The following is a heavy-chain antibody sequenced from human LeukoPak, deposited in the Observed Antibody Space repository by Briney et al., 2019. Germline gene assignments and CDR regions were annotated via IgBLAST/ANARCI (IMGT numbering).Heavy chain of an antibody. CDR3: ARERYYYGSGSYTYYYYGMDV. Sequence: SETLSLTCTVSGGSISSYYWSGIRQPPGKGLEWIGYIYYSGSTKYNPSLKSRVTISVDTSKNQFSLKLSSVTAADTAVYYCARERYYYGSGSYTYYYYGMDVWGQGTTVTVSS. CDR2: IYYSGST. D-gene: IGHD3-10*01. V-gene: IGHV4-59*01. CDR1: GGSISSYY. J-gene: IGHJ6*02.